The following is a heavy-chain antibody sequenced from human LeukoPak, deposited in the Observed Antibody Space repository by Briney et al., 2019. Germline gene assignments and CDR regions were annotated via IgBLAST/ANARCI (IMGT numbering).Heavy chain of an antibody. V-gene: IGHV4-59*11. CDR2: IGYVHNSGST. Sequence: SSETLSLTCTVSGTSISSPYWSWLRQTPGKGLEWIGYIGYVHNSGSTNYSPSLKSRVTISLDTSKDQFSLKLNSVTAADTAVYYCARAGNWNDLDYWGQGTLVTVSS. J-gene: IGHJ4*02. CDR3: ARAGNWNDLDY. D-gene: IGHD1-1*01. CDR1: GTSISSPY.